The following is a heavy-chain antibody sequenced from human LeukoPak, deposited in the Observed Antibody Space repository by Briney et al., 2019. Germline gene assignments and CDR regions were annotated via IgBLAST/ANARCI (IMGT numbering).Heavy chain of an antibody. J-gene: IGHJ4*02. Sequence: GGSLRLSCAASGFTLSSYWMHWVRQAPGKGLVWVSRINSDGSSTSYADSVKGRFTISRDNAKNTLYLQMNNLRAEDTAVYYCARVGDSSGYSWTVDYWGQGTLVTVSS. CDR1: GFTLSSYW. D-gene: IGHD3-22*01. CDR3: ARVGDSSGYSWTVDY. V-gene: IGHV3-74*01. CDR2: INSDGSST.